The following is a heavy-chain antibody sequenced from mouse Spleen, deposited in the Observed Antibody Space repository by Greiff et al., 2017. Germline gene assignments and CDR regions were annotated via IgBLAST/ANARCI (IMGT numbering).Heavy chain of an antibody. Sequence: EVQGVESGPELVKPGASVKIPCKASGYTFTDYNMDWVKQSHGKSLEWIGDINPNNGGTIYNQKFKGKATLTVDKSSSTAYMELRSLTSEDTAVYYCARWVYEGYFDVWGAGTTVTVSS. CDR3: ARWVYEGYFDV. V-gene: IGHV1-18*01. J-gene: IGHJ1*01. D-gene: IGHD2-3*01. CDR2: INPNNGGT. CDR1: GYTFTDYN.